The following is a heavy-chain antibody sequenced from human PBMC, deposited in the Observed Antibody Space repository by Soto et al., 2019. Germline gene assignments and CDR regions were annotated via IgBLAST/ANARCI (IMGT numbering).Heavy chain of an antibody. D-gene: IGHD6-25*01. CDR1: GFTFRSFT. CDR3: TRDGSQESSARGWFDP. Sequence: PGGSLRLSCAASGFTFRSFTMNWVRQAPGKWLEWVSTISTNSAHIYYTDGRRAMFSNTRDNAKNSLHLKMKSLRAEDTAVYYCTRDGSQESSARGWFDPWGPGTLVTVSS. V-gene: IGHV3-21*01. CDR2: ISTNSAHI. J-gene: IGHJ5*02.